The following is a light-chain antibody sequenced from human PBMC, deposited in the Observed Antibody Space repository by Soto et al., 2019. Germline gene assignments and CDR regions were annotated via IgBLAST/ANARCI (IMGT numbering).Light chain of an antibody. V-gene: IGKV3D-20*02. CDR3: QQRSDWPWT. CDR1: QSVSSSY. J-gene: IGKJ1*01. Sequence: EVVLTQSPGTLSFSPGERAALSCGASQSVSSSYSVWSQQKPGQAPGLLIYGASSRATGIPDRFSGSGSGTDFTRTISSLEPEDFAVYYCQQRSDWPWTFGQGTKVDIK. CDR2: GAS.